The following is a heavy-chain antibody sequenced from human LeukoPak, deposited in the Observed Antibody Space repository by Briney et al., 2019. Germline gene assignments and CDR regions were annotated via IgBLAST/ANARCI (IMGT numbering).Heavy chain of an antibody. CDR3: AREGPRYYDSSGYYDY. CDR1: GGTFSSYA. D-gene: IGHD3-22*01. J-gene: IGHJ4*02. V-gene: IGHV1-18*01. Sequence: ASVKVSCKASGGTFSSYAISWVRQAPGQGLEWMGWICAYNGNTNYAQRLQGRVTMTTDTSTSTAYMELRSLRSEDTAVYYCAREGPRYYDSSGYYDYWGQGTLVTVSS. CDR2: ICAYNGNT.